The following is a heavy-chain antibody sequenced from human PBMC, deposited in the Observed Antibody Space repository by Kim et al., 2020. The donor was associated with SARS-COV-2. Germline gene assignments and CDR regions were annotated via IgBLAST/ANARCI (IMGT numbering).Heavy chain of an antibody. Sequence: GGSLRLSCAASGFAFSSYALRWVRQAPGKGLEWVSVLCGGGGNTYYADSVKGRFTISRDNSKSMLYLWMNSLRVEDMAVYYCAKGDQTAVADDGVDYYCG. CDR1: GFAFSSYA. V-gene: IGHV3-23*01. CDR3: AKGDQTAVADDGVDYYCG. J-gene: IGHJ6*01. CDR2: LCGGGGNT. D-gene: IGHD6-19*01.